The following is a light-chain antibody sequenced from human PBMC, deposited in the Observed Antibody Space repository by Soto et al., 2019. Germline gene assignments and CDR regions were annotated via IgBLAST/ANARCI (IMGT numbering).Light chain of an antibody. CDR2: GAS. CDR1: QSVKRN. J-gene: IGKJ5*01. CDR3: QQYNDWPPAIT. V-gene: IGKV3-15*01. Sequence: ETVMTQSPATLSVSPGERATLSCRASQSVKRNLAWYQQKPGQAPRLLIYGASTRATGIPARFSGSGSGTEFTLTISSLQSEDFAVYYCQQYNDWPPAITFGQGTRLEIK.